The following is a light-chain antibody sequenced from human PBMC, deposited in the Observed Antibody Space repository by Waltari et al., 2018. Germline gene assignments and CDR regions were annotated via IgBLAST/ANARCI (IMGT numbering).Light chain of an antibody. CDR2: NDV. CDR3: ASWDDRLDAYV. V-gene: IGLV1-44*01. J-gene: IGLJ1*01. CDR1: SSNVGSKV. Sequence: QSVLTQPPSASGTPGQRVIISCSGSSSNVGSKVFNWYHQPPGTAPKPLIFNDVDRPSGVPDRFSGSRSATSASLAISGLQSDDESTYYCASWDDRLDAYVFGTGTRVTVL.